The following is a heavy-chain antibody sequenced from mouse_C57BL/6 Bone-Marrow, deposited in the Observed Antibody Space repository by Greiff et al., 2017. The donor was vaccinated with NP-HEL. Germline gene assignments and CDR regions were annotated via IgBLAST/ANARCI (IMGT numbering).Heavy chain of an antibody. CDR2: IYPGSGST. Sequence: VQLQQSGAELVKPGASVKMSCKASGYTFTSYWITWVKQRPRQGLEWIGDIYPGSGSTNYNEKFKSKATLTVDTSSSTAYMQLSSLTSEDSAVYYCASWVYYFDYWGQGTTLTVSS. CDR3: ASWVYYFDY. D-gene: IGHD4-1*01. J-gene: IGHJ2*01. CDR1: GYTFTSYW. V-gene: IGHV1-55*01.